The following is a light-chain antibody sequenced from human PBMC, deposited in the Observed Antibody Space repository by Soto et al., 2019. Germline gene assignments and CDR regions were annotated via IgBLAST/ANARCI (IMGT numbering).Light chain of an antibody. Sequence: EMVLTQSPGTLSLSPGDGATLSCRASQSFSSNSLAWYQQKPAQAPRLLIYVASTRATGIPDKFSGSGSGTYFTLTISRLGPEDFAVDYCQEYGSSPYTFGQGTKLEIK. CDR1: QSFSSNS. J-gene: IGKJ2*01. V-gene: IGKV3-20*01. CDR3: QEYGSSPYT. CDR2: VAS.